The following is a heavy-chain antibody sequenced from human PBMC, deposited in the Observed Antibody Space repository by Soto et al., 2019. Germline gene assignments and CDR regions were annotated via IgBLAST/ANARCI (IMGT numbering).Heavy chain of an antibody. D-gene: IGHD5-12*01. CDR3: ARGRGYSGDDHYYYFDMDV. J-gene: IGHJ6*02. V-gene: IGHV1-69*13. Sequence: SVKVSCKPSGGSFNKYLITWVRQAPGQGLEWMGGSIPIFGTANYAQKFQGRVTISVDESTSTAYMELSSLRSEDTAVYYCARGRGYSGDDHYYYFDMDVWG. CDR1: GGSFNKYL. CDR2: SIPIFGTA.